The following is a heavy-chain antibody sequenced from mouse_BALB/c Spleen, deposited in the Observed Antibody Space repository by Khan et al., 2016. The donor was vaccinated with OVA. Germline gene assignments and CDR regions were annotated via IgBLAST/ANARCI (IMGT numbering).Heavy chain of an antibody. CDR2: IWGDGST. V-gene: IGHV2-6-7*01. Sequence: QVQLKQSGPGLVAPSPSLSITCTVSGFSLTDSGVNWVRQPPGKGLEWLGMIWGDGSTDYNSALKSRLSISEDNSKSQIFLKMNSLQPDDTARYDCARYAATDYLGQGTSVTVSS. CDR3: ARYAATDY. D-gene: IGHD2-14*01. CDR1: GFSLTDSG. J-gene: IGHJ4*01.